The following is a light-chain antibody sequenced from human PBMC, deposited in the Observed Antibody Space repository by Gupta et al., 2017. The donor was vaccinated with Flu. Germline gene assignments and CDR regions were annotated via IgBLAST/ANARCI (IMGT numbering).Light chain of an antibody. J-gene: IGKJ2*01. CDR3: QQVNSYPYT. CDR1: QGISSY. CDR2: AAS. Sequence: PSFLSASIGDRVTITCRASQGISSYLAWYQQEPGKAPKLLIYAASTLQSGVPSRFSGSKSGREFTLTISSLRPEDFATYYCQQVNSYPYTFGYGTNLEIK. V-gene: IGKV1-9*01.